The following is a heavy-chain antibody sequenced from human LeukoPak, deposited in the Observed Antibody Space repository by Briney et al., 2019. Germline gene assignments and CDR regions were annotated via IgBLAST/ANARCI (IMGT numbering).Heavy chain of an antibody. Sequence: SETLSLTCTVSGGSISSGGYYWSWIRQHPGKGLEWIGYIYYSGSTNYNPSLKSRVTISVDTSKNQFSLKLSSVTAADTAVYYCARIDFWSDYPKDYWGQGTLVTVSS. CDR1: GGSISSGGYY. CDR3: ARIDFWSDYPKDY. D-gene: IGHD3-3*01. CDR2: IYYSGST. J-gene: IGHJ4*02. V-gene: IGHV4-61*08.